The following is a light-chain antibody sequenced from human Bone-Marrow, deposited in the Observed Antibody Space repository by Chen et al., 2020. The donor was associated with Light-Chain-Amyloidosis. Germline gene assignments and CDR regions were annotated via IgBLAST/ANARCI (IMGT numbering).Light chain of an antibody. CDR2: DVS. V-gene: IGLV2-14*03. CDR3: SSYTSSSTLE. Sequence: QSALTQPASVSGSPGPSITISCPGTSSDVGGYNYVSWYQQHPGKAPKLMIYDVSNRPSGVSNRFSGSKSGNTASLTISGLQAEDEADYYCSSYTSSSTLEFGGGTKLTVL. J-gene: IGLJ3*02. CDR1: SSDVGGYNY.